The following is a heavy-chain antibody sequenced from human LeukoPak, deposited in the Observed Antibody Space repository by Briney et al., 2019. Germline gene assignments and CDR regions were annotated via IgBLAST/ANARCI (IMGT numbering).Heavy chain of an antibody. Sequence: GRSLRLFCAASGFTFSSYGMHWVRQAPGKGLEWVAFISYDGSSKYYADSVKGRFTISRDNSKNTLYLQMNSLRAEDTAVYYCAKDGRAAAGLLYNWFDPWGQGTLVTVSS. CDR1: GFTFSSYG. V-gene: IGHV3-30*18. J-gene: IGHJ5*02. CDR2: ISYDGSSK. D-gene: IGHD6-13*01. CDR3: AKDGRAAAGLLYNWFDP.